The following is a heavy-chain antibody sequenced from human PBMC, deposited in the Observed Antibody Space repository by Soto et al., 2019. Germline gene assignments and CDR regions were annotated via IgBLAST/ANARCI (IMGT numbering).Heavy chain of an antibody. V-gene: IGHV3-30-3*01. D-gene: IGHD1-26*01. Sequence: WGSLRLSCAASGFTFSSYAMHWVRQAPGKGLEWVAVISYDGSNKYYADSVKGRFTISRDNSKNTLYLQMNSLRAEDTAVYYCARGMELALGWGQGTLVTVSS. J-gene: IGHJ4*02. CDR2: ISYDGSNK. CDR1: GFTFSSYA. CDR3: ARGMELALG.